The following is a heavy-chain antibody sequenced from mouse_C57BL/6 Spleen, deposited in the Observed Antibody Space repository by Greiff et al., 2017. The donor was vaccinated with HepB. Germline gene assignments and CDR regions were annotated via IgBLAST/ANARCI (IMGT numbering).Heavy chain of an antibody. CDR2: IYPRDGST. J-gene: IGHJ3*01. CDR3: ARGERGGFAY. V-gene: IGHV1-85*01. Sequence: VMLVESGPELVKPGASVKLSCKASGYTFTSYDINWVKQRPGQGLEWIGWIYPRDGSTKYNEKFKGKATLTVDTSSSTAYMELHSLTSEDAAVYFCARGERGGFAYWGQGTLVTVSA. CDR1: GYTFTSYD.